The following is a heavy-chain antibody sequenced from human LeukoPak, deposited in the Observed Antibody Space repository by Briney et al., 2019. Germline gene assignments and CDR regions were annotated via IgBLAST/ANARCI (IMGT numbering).Heavy chain of an antibody. CDR1: GFTFSNYI. Sequence: GGSLRLSCAASGFTFSNYIMNWVRQAPGKGLEWVSSISSSGSYIYYADSVKGRFTISRDNAKNSLYLQMNSLRAEDTAEYFCARDSRAVAADFDYWGQGTLVTVSS. J-gene: IGHJ4*02. CDR3: ARDSRAVAADFDY. CDR2: ISSSGSYI. D-gene: IGHD6-19*01. V-gene: IGHV3-21*01.